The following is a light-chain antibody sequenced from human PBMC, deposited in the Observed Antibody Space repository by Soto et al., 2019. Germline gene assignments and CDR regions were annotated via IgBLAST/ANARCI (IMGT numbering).Light chain of an antibody. CDR2: GAS. V-gene: IGKV3-15*01. CDR3: QQYNKWPPYT. J-gene: IGKJ2*01. Sequence: EIVMMQSPATLSVSPGERATLSCRASQSVSSNLAWYQQKPGQAPRLLIYGASTRATGIPARFSGSGSGTEFTLTISSLQSEDFAVYYCQQYNKWPPYTFGQGTRLEIE. CDR1: QSVSSN.